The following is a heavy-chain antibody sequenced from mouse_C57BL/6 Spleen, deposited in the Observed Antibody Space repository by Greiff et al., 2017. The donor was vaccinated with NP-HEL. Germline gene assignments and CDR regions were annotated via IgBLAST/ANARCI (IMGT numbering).Heavy chain of an antibody. J-gene: IGHJ2*01. CDR1: GYTFTSYW. V-gene: IGHV1-52*01. Sequence: QVQLQQPGAELVRPGSSVKLSCKASGYTFTSYWMHWVKQRPIQGLEWIGNIDPSDSETHYNQKFKDKATLTVDKSSSTAYMQRSSLTSEDSAVYYGAREGIVTYFDYWGQGTTLTVSS. CDR2: IDPSDSET. D-gene: IGHD2-5*01. CDR3: AREGIVTYFDY.